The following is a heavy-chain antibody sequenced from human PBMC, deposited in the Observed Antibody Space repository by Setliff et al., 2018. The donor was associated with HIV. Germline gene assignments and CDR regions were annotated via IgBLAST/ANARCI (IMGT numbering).Heavy chain of an antibody. D-gene: IGHD6-19*01. Sequence: PSETLSLTCAVYGGSFSGFYWSWIRQPPGKGLEWIGEINHSGSTNYNPSLKSRVTISVDTSKNQFSLRLSSVIAADTAVYYCARGPPGSSIGWYVGYWGQGTLVTVSS. V-gene: IGHV4-34*01. J-gene: IGHJ4*02. CDR1: GGSFSGFY. CDR2: INHSGST. CDR3: ARGPPGSSIGWYVGY.